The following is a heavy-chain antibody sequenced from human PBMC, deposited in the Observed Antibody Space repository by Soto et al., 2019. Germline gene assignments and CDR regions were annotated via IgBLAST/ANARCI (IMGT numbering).Heavy chain of an antibody. CDR3: ARALGYTYGHLPIDY. V-gene: IGHV4-39*07. D-gene: IGHD5-18*01. Sequence: SLTRRVADGSRCGRCSYWGRKHQPPGKGLEWIGEINYDGSTNYNPSLKSRVTISIDTSNNQFSLRLNSVTAADTAVYYCARALGYTYGHLPIDYWGQGALVTVSS. CDR1: DGSRCGRCSY. CDR2: INYDGST. J-gene: IGHJ4*02.